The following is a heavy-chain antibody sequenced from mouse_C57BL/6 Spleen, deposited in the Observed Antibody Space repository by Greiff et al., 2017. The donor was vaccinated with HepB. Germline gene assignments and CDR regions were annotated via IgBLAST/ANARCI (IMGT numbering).Heavy chain of an antibody. CDR1: GYTFTSYW. V-gene: IGHV1-7*01. CDR2: INPSSGYT. J-gene: IGHJ3*01. CDR3: ARRDDGYYPWFAY. Sequence: QVQLQQSGAELAKPGASVKLSCKASGYTFTSYWMHWVKQRPGQGLEWIGYINPSSGYTKYNQKFKDKATLTADKSSSTAYMQLSSLTYEDSAVYYCARRDDGYYPWFAYWGQGTLGTVSA. D-gene: IGHD2-3*01.